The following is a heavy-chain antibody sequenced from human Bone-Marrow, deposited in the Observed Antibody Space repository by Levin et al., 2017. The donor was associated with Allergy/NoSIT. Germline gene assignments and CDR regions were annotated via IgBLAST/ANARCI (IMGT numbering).Heavy chain of an antibody. CDR1: GFIFSDYA. CDR2: ISRDGDTA. Sequence: PGGSLRLSCAASGFIFSDYAMHWVRQAPGRELEYVSAISRDGDTAYYADSVKDRFTISRDNSENTLYLQMGLLRAEDMAVYYCARVIGDHYDTGGFYAVDYWGQGTLVTVSS. V-gene: IGHV3-64*02. CDR3: ARVIGDHYDTGGFYAVDY. J-gene: IGHJ4*02. D-gene: IGHD3-22*01.